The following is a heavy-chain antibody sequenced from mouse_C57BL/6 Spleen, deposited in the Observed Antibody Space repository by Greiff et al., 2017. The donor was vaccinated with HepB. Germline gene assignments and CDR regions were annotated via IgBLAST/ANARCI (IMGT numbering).Heavy chain of an antibody. J-gene: IGHJ3*01. CDR1: GFTFSDYG. Sequence: EVKLMESGGGLVKPGGSLKLSCAASGFTFSDYGMHWVRQAPEKGLEWVAYISSGSSTIYYADTVKGRFTISRDNAKNTLFLQMTSLRSEDTAMYYCARAGLRRIWFAYWGQGTLVTVSA. V-gene: IGHV5-17*01. CDR2: ISSGSSTI. D-gene: IGHD2-4*01. CDR3: ARAGLRRIWFAY.